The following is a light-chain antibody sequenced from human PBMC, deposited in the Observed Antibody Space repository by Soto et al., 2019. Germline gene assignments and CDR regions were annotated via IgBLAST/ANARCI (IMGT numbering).Light chain of an antibody. CDR1: QDISNY. CDR3: QQYDNLPSLT. Sequence: DIQMTQSPSSLSASVGDRVTITCQASQDISNYLNWYKQKPGKAPTLLIYDASNLEKGVPSRFSGSGSGTDFTFTISSLQPEDIATYYCQQYDNLPSLTFGGGTKVEIK. CDR2: DAS. V-gene: IGKV1-33*01. J-gene: IGKJ4*01.